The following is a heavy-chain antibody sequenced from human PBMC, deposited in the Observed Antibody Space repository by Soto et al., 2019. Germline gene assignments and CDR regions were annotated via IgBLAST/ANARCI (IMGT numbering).Heavy chain of an antibody. V-gene: IGHV3-15*01. CDR3: TTHLTVTPTDY. J-gene: IGHJ4*02. CDR2: IKSKTDGGTT. Sequence: LRLSCAASGFTFSNAWMSWVRQAPGKGLEWVGRIKSKTDGGTTDYAAPVKGRFTISRDDSKNTLYLQMNSLKTEDTAVYYCTTHLTVTPTDYWGQGTLVTVSS. CDR1: GFTFSNAW. D-gene: IGHD4-17*01.